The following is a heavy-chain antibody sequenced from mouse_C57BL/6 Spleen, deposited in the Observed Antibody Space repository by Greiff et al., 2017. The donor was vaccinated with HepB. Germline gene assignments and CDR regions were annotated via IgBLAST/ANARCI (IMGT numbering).Heavy chain of an antibody. CDR3: ARITTVVAYYAMYY. CDR2: INPNNGGT. J-gene: IGHJ4*01. Sequence: EVQLQQSGPELVKPGASVKISCKASGYTFTDYYMNWVKQSHGKSLEWIGDINPNNGGTSYNQKFKGKATLTVDKSSSTAYMELRSLTSEDSAVYYCARITTVVAYYAMYYWGQRTSVTVSS. D-gene: IGHD1-1*01. CDR1: GYTFTDYY. V-gene: IGHV1-26*01.